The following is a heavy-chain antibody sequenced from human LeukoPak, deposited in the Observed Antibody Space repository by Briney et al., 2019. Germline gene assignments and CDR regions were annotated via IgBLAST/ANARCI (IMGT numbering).Heavy chain of an antibody. CDR3: AKDETIAAAQSSYDY. V-gene: IGHV3-23*01. CDR2: ISGSGGST. CDR1: GGSISSYY. D-gene: IGHD6-13*01. Sequence: ETLSLTCTVSGGSISSYYWSWVRQAPGKGLEWVSAISGSGGSTYYADSVKGRFTISRDNSKNTLYLQMNSLRAEDTAVYYCAKDETIAAAQSSYDYWGQGTLVTVSS. J-gene: IGHJ4*02.